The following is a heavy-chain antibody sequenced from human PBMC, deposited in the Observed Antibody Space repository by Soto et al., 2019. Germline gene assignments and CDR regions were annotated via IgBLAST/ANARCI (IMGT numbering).Heavy chain of an antibody. Sequence: GGSLRLSCAASGFTFSSYGMHWVRQAPGKGLEWVAVIWYDGSNKYYADSVKGRFTISRDNSKNTLYLQMNSLRAEDTAVYYCAREGIAVAGRISAEYFQHWGQGTLVTVSS. J-gene: IGHJ1*01. CDR3: AREGIAVAGRISAEYFQH. CDR2: IWYDGSNK. CDR1: GFTFSSYG. V-gene: IGHV3-33*01. D-gene: IGHD6-19*01.